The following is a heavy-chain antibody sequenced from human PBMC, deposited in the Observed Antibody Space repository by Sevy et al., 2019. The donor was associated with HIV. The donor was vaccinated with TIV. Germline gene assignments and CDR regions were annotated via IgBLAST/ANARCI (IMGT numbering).Heavy chain of an antibody. D-gene: IGHD3-16*02. CDR3: ARGVITFGGVIVNFDY. V-gene: IGHV1-18*01. Sequence: ASVKVSYKASGYTFTSYGISWVRQAPGQGLEWMGWISAYNGNTNYAQKLQGRVTMTTDTSTSTAYMELRSLRSDDTAVYYCARGVITFGGVIVNFDYWGQGTLVTVSS. CDR1: GYTFTSYG. CDR2: ISAYNGNT. J-gene: IGHJ4*02.